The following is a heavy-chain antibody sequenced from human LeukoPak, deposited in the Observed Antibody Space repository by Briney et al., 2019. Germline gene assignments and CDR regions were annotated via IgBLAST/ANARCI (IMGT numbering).Heavy chain of an antibody. CDR1: GSTFTSYW. CDR3: AMGPYYYDSSGYYY. D-gene: IGHD3-22*01. J-gene: IGHJ4*02. CDR2: INSDGSST. V-gene: IGHV3-74*01. Sequence: PGGSLRLSCVASGSTFTSYWMRWVRQAPGKGLVWVSRINSDGSSTNYADSAKGRFTISRDNAKNTLYLQMNSLRAEDTAVYYCAMGPYYYDSSGYYYWGQGTLVTVSS.